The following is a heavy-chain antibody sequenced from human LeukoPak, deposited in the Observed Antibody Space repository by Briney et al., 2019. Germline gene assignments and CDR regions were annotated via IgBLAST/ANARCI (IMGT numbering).Heavy chain of an antibody. Sequence: SETLSLTCTVSGGSISSYYWSWIRQPPGKGLEWIGYIYYSGSTNYNPSLKSRVTISVDTSKNQFSLKLSSVTAADTAVYYCARAEDSYFDYWGQGTLVTVSS. J-gene: IGHJ4*02. CDR2: IYYSGST. V-gene: IGHV4-59*01. D-gene: IGHD3-22*01. CDR3: ARAEDSYFDY. CDR1: GGSISSYY.